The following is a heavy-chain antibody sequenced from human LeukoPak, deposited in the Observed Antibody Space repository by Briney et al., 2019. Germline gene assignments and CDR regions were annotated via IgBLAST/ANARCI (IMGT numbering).Heavy chain of an antibody. V-gene: IGHV1-18*01. D-gene: IGHD3-9*01. CDR3: ARVGTLVNYYYYYYYMDV. CDR2: ISAYNGNT. Sequence: ASVKVSCKASGYTFTSYGISWVRQAPGQGLEWMGWISAYNGNTNYAQKLQGRVTMTTDTSTSTAYMELRSLRSDDTAVYYCARVGTLVNYYYYYYYMDVWGKGTTVTVSS. CDR1: GYTFTSYG. J-gene: IGHJ6*03.